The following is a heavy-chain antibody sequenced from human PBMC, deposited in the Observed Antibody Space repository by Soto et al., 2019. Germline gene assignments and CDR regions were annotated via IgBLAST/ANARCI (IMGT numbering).Heavy chain of an antibody. V-gene: IGHV5-51*01. CDR1: GYSFTSHW. D-gene: IGHD3-22*01. J-gene: IGHJ3*02. CDR2: IYPGDSDT. Sequence: GESLKICCKGSGYSFTSHWIGWVRQMPGKGLEWMGIIYPGDSDTRYSPSFQGQVTISADKSISTAYLQWSSLKASDTAMYYCASHIKGSGYYLDALAIWTQRTIVT. CDR3: ASHIKGSGYYLDALAI.